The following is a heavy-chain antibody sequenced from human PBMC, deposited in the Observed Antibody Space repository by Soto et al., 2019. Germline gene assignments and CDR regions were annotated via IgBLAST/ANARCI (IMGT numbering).Heavy chain of an antibody. Sequence: GESLKISCKGSGYSFTSYWIGWVRQMPGKGLEWMGIIYPGDSDTRYSPSFQGQVTISVXXXXXTXYXQXXXLKAXDTAMYYCASNLDYYYGMDVWGQGTTVTVSS. CDR2: IYPGDSDT. CDR3: ASNLDYYYGMDV. V-gene: IGHV5-51*01. CDR1: GYSFTSYW. D-gene: IGHD1-20*01. J-gene: IGHJ6*02.